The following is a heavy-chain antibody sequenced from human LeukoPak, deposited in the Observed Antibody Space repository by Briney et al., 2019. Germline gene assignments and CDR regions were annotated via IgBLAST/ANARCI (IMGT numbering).Heavy chain of an antibody. CDR3: ARDPGGPAATDTFDI. Sequence: ASVKVSCKASGYTFSSYAINWVRQAPGQGLEWMEWISAYNGNTNYAQKLQGRVTMTTDTSTSTAYMELRSLRSDDTAVYYCARDPGGPAATDTFDIWGQGTMVTVSS. J-gene: IGHJ3*02. CDR2: ISAYNGNT. CDR1: GYTFSSYA. D-gene: IGHD2-2*01. V-gene: IGHV1-18*01.